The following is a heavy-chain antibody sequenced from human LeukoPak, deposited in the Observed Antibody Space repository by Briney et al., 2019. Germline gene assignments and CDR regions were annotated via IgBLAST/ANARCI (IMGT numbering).Heavy chain of an antibody. CDR2: MNPKTGNT. CDR3: TRGLPRDGLVVIAAANEY. Sequence: ASVKVSCKASGYTFTSYGISWVRQAAGQGLEWMGWMNPKTGNTGFSQKFQGRVTITRDTSISTAYMELSRLTSEDTGVYYCTRGLPRDGLVVIAAANEYWGQGSLVTVSS. J-gene: IGHJ4*02. CDR1: GYTFTSYG. D-gene: IGHD2-2*01. V-gene: IGHV1-8*03.